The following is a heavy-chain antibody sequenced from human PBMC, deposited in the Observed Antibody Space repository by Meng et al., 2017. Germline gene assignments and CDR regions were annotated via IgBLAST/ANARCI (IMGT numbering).Heavy chain of an antibody. V-gene: IGHV1-69*13. D-gene: IGHD2-15*01. CDR1: GGTFSSYA. CDR2: IIPIFGTA. CDR3: ARDRAGYCSGGSCYGLDY. Sequence: SVKVSCRASGGTFSSYAISWVRQAPGQGLEWMGGIIPIFGTANYAQKFQGRVTITADESTSTAYMELSSLRSEDTAVYYCARDRAGYCSGGSCYGLDYWGQGTLVTVS. J-gene: IGHJ4*02.